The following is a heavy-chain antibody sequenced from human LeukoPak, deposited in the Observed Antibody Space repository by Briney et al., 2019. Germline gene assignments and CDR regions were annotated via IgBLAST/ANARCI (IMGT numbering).Heavy chain of an antibody. CDR3: ATNLNYDREFDY. CDR2: IKQDGSEK. J-gene: IGHJ4*02. V-gene: IGHV3-7*02. Sequence: GGSLRLSCAASGFTFSSYWMSWVRQAPGKGLEWVANIKQDGSEKYYVDSVKGRFTISRDNAKNSLYPQMNSLRAEDTAVYYCATNLNYDREFDYWGQGTLVTVSS. CDR1: GFTFSSYW. D-gene: IGHD3-22*01.